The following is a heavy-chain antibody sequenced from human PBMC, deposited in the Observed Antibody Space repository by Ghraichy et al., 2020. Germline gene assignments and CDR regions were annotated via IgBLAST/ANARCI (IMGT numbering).Heavy chain of an antibody. J-gene: IGHJ5*02. D-gene: IGHD4-11*01. V-gene: IGHV1-8*01. CDR2: INPNSGNT. Sequence: ASVKVSCKASGYTFTSYDVNWVRQATGQGLEWMGWINPNSGNTGYAQKFQGRVTMTRNTSKSTAYMELSSLRSEDTAMYYCARGSTTDPFRLDPWGQGTLVTVSS. CDR3: ARGSTTDPFRLDP. CDR1: GYTFTSYD.